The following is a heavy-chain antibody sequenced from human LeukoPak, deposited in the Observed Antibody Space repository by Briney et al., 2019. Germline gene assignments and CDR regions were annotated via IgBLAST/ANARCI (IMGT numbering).Heavy chain of an antibody. CDR1: GGSFSGYY. Sequence: SETLSLTCAVYGGSFSGYYWSWVRQPPGKGLEWIGEINHSGRTNYNPSLKSRVTISADMSKNQFSLKLRSVTAADTAVYHCARGGNYYDSTRPFDYWGQGSLVTVSS. J-gene: IGHJ4*02. V-gene: IGHV4-34*01. CDR3: ARGGNYYDSTRPFDY. D-gene: IGHD3-22*01. CDR2: INHSGRT.